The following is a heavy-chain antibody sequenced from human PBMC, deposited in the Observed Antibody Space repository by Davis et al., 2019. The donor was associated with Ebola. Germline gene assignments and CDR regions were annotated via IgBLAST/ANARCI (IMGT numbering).Heavy chain of an antibody. CDR2: ISSSSSYI. Sequence: PGGSLRLSCAASGFTFSSYSMNWVRQAPGKGLEWVSSISSSSSYIYYADSVKGRFTISRDNAKKSVYLQMNSLRVEDTAVYYCVRDGWGSLFDYWGQGTLVTVSS. D-gene: IGHD6-19*01. CDR1: GFTFSSYS. V-gene: IGHV3-21*04. J-gene: IGHJ4*02. CDR3: VRDGWGSLFDY.